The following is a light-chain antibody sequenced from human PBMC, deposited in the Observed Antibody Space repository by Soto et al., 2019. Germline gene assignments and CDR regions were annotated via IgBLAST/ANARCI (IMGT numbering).Light chain of an antibody. Sequence: EIVLSQSPGPLSLSPGERATLSCSASQSVSSNFLAWYQQKPSQAPRLLIYGASSRVTGIPDRFRNSGSGTDFTLTISRLEPEDFAVYYCQQYDTSPITFGGGTMLESK. V-gene: IGKV3-20*01. J-gene: IGKJ4*01. CDR2: GAS. CDR1: QSVSSNF. CDR3: QQYDTSPIT.